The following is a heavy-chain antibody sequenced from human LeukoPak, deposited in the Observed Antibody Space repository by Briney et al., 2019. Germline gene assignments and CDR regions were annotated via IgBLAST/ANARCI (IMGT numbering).Heavy chain of an antibody. D-gene: IGHD3-10*01. J-gene: IGHJ4*02. CDR3: ARDGYGSGSYYLYPFDY. CDR1: GFTFSSYS. Sequence: PGGSLRLSCAASGFTFSSYSMSWVRQAPGKGLEWVSSISSSSSYIYYADSVKGRFTISRDNAKSSLYLQMNSLRAEATAVYYCARDGYGSGSYYLYPFDYWGQGTLVTVSS. V-gene: IGHV3-21*01. CDR2: ISSSSSYI.